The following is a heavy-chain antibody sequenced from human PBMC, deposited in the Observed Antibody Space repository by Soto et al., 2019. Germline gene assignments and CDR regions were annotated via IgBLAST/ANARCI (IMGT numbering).Heavy chain of an antibody. V-gene: IGHV4-39*01. CDR2: IFYTGTT. CDR3: ARVPSTDLYGFDT. D-gene: IGHD1-1*01. J-gene: IGHJ5*02. Sequence: QLQLQESGPGLVKPSETLSLTCTVSGGSISSISYYWGWIRQPPGKGLEWIGSIFYTGTTYYNPSLKSRVNIHADRSKTQCSLTLSPVTAADTAVHSCARVPSTDLYGFDTWGQGTLATVSP. CDR1: GGSISSISYY.